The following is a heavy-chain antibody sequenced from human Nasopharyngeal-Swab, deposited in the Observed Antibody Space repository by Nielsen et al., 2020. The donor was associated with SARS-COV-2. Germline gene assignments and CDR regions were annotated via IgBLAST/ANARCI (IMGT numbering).Heavy chain of an antibody. D-gene: IGHD5-12*01. CDR2: IYPRDSDT. J-gene: IGHJ6*02. V-gene: IGHV5-51*01. CDR1: GSSFTSYW. CDR3: VRPEGVATSFKYYFQYGMDV. Sequence: GESLTISCKGSGSSFTSYWIAWLRQMPGKGLEWMGIIYPRDSDTLYIPSFQGQVTISADKSISTAYLQWSSLKASDTAMYYCVRPEGVATSFKYYFQYGMDVWGQGTMVTVPS.